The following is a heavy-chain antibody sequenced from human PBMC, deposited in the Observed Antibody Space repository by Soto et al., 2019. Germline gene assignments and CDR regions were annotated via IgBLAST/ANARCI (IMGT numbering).Heavy chain of an antibody. D-gene: IGHD2-2*01. Sequence: QVQLVQSGAEVKKPGSSVKVSCKASGGTFSSYAISWVRQAPGQGLEWMGGIIPIFGTANYAQKFQGRVTITADESTSTAYMELSSLRSEDTAVYYCARGGGGYCSSTSCYYYYYYGMDVWGQGTTVTVSS. CDR2: IIPIFGTA. CDR3: ARGGGGYCSSTSCYYYYYYGMDV. CDR1: GGTFSSYA. V-gene: IGHV1-69*01. J-gene: IGHJ6*02.